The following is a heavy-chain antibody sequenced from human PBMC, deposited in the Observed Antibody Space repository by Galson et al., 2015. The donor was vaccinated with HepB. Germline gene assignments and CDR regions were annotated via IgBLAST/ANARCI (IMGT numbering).Heavy chain of an antibody. CDR1: GYSFNHYA. J-gene: IGHJ3*01. Sequence: SVKVSCKASGYSFNHYAITWVRQAPGQGLQWMGWISGYNGRAMCAQEFQGRVTLTIDTSTTTASMEVNRLTSDDTAMYYCARDLAAETTDAFDVWGQGTMVTVSS. V-gene: IGHV1-18*01. CDR2: ISGYNGRA. D-gene: IGHD6-13*01. CDR3: ARDLAAETTDAFDV.